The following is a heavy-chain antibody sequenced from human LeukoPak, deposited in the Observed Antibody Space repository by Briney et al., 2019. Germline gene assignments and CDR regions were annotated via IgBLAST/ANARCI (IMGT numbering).Heavy chain of an antibody. CDR3: ARDGDYYDSRGDAFDI. CDR1: GFTFSSYS. Sequence: GGSQRLSCAASGFTFSSYSMNWVRQAPGKGLEWVSSISSSSSYIYYADSVKGRFTISRDNAKNSLYLQMNSLRAEDTAVYYCARDGDYYDSRGDAFDIWGQGAMVTVAS. CDR2: ISSSSSYI. V-gene: IGHV3-21*01. J-gene: IGHJ3*02. D-gene: IGHD3-22*01.